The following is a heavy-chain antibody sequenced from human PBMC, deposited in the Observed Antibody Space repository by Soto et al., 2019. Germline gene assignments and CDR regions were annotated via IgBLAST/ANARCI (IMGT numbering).Heavy chain of an antibody. CDR2: IIPILGIA. D-gene: IGHD1-1*01. J-gene: IGHJ6*03. Sequence: ASVKVSCKASGGTFSSYTISWVRQAPGQGLEWMGRIIPILGIANYAQKFQGRVTITADKSTSTAYMELSSLRSEDTAVYYCAWNNWNAYYYYYYMDVWGKGTTVTVSS. CDR3: AWNNWNAYYYYYYMDV. CDR1: GGTFSSYT. V-gene: IGHV1-69*02.